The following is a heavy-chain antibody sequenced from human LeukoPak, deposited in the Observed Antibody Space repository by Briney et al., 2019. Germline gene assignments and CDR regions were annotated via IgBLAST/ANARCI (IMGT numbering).Heavy chain of an antibody. J-gene: IGHJ3*02. CDR2: ISASSGST. D-gene: IGHD2-2*01. V-gene: IGHV3-23*01. CDR3: AKDIIVVPAGSDAFDI. CDR1: GFTFSTFA. Sequence: GGSLRPSCAASGFTFSTFAMSWVRQAPGKGLEWVSAISASSGSTYYADSVRGRFTISRDNSKNMLYLQMNGLRAEDTAIYYCAKDIIVVPAGSDAFDIWGQGTLVTVSS.